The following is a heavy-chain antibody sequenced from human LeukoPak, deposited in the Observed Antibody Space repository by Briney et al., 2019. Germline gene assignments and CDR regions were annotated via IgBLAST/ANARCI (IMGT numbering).Heavy chain of an antibody. CDR1: GFTFSSYW. CDR2: INSDVSST. Sequence: GGSLRLSCAASGFTFSSYWMHWVRQAPGKGLVWVSRINSDVSSTYYADSVKGRFTISRDNDKNTLYLQMNSLRVEDTAVYYCARGAGELSSTGDYWGQGTLVTVSS. D-gene: IGHD3-16*02. J-gene: IGHJ4*02. CDR3: ARGAGELSSTGDY. V-gene: IGHV3-74*01.